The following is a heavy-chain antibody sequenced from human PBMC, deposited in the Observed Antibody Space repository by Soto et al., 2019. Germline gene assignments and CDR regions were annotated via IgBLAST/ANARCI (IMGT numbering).Heavy chain of an antibody. CDR2: LTWNSESI. J-gene: IGHJ5*02. V-gene: IGHV3-9*01. Sequence: EVQLVESGGGLVQPGRSLRLSCAASGFRFADYTMHWVRQAPGKGLEWVSGLTWNSESIAYADSVKGRFTISRDNAKNSLYLQMNIPRAEDTAFYFCAKGAISGTLNWFDPWGQGTLVTVSS. D-gene: IGHD6-13*01. CDR3: AKGAISGTLNWFDP. CDR1: GFRFADYT.